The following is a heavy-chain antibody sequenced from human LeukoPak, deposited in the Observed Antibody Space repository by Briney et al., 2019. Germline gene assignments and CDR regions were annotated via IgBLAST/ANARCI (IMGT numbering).Heavy chain of an antibody. CDR3: ARSLYSSSSGDLDY. Sequence: PSETLSLTCAVYGGSFSGYYWSWIRQHPGKGLEWIGYIYYSGSTYYNPSLKSRVTISADTSKNQFSLKLSSVTAADTAVYYCARSLYSSSSGDLDYWGQGTLVTVSS. V-gene: IGHV4-31*11. J-gene: IGHJ4*02. D-gene: IGHD6-6*01. CDR1: GGSFSGYY. CDR2: IYYSGST.